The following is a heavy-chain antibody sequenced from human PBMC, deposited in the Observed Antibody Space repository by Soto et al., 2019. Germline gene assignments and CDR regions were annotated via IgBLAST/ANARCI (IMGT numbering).Heavy chain of an antibody. V-gene: IGHV1-69*13. Sequence: SVKVSCKAPGGSFGNSAINWVRQTPGQGLEWLGGFIPVYRTLNYAQKFQGRVTITADESTGTAYMTLSSLASDDTAVYYCATGVIWIGYFTVDSWGQGTRVTVSS. CDR1: GGSFGNSA. D-gene: IGHD3-3*01. CDR3: ATGVIWIGYFTVDS. CDR2: FIPVYRTL. J-gene: IGHJ4*02.